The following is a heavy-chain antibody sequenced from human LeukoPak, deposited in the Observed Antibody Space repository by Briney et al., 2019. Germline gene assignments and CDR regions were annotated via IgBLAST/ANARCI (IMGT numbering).Heavy chain of an antibody. CDR3: ARQPIQLWFYFDY. D-gene: IGHD5-18*01. CDR2: IIPIFGTA. J-gene: IGHJ4*02. V-gene: IGHV1-69*06. CDR1: GGTFSSYA. Sequence: SVKVSCKASGGTFSSYAISWVRQAPGQGLEWMGGIIPIFGTASYAQKFQGRVTITADKSTSTAYMELSSLRSEDTAVYYCARQPIQLWFYFDYWGQGTLVTVSS.